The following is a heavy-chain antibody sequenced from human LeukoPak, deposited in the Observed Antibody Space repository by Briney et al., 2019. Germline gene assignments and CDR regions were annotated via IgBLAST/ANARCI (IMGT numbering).Heavy chain of an antibody. D-gene: IGHD6-13*01. CDR2: INPNSGGT. Sequence: ASVKVSCTASGYTFTGYYMHWVRQAPGQGLEWMGWINPNSGGTNYAQKFQGRVTMTRDTSTSTVYMELSSLRSEDTAVYYCARTSGYSSSWYYDYWGQGTLVTVSS. V-gene: IGHV1-2*02. CDR3: ARTSGYSSSWYYDY. CDR1: GYTFTGYY. J-gene: IGHJ4*02.